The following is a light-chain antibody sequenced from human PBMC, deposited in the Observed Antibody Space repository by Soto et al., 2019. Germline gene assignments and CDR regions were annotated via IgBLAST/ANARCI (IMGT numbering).Light chain of an antibody. J-gene: IGKJ4*01. CDR2: TTS. Sequence: DIQMTQSPSSVSASVGDTVTVTCRASQVINNRLAWYQQKPGTVPNLLIYTTSILHSGVPSRFSGSGSGTDFTLTISNLQPEDSATYYCQQASSFPLTFGGGTKVEIK. CDR1: QVINNR. V-gene: IGKV1-12*01. CDR3: QQASSFPLT.